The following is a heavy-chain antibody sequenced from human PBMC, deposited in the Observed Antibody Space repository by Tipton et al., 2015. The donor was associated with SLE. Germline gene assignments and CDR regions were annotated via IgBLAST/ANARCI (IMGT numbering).Heavy chain of an antibody. Sequence: TLSLTCAVYGGSFSGYYWSWIRQPPGKGLEWIGEINHSGSTNYNPSLKSRVTISVDTSKNQFSLKLSSVTAADTAVYYCARGVGYYDSSGLDYWGQGTLVTVSS. V-gene: IGHV4-34*01. CDR2: INHSGST. D-gene: IGHD3-22*01. CDR3: ARGVGYYDSSGLDY. CDR1: GGSFSGYY. J-gene: IGHJ4*02.